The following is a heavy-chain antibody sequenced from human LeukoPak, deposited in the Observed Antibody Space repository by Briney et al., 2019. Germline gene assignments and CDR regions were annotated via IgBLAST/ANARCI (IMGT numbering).Heavy chain of an antibody. Sequence: SGTLSLTCTVSGGSISSDYWSWSRQPPGKGLEWIGYIYYSGSTNYNPSLKSRVTISVDTSKNQFSLKLSSVTAADTAVYYCARAAAAGPAGYYYGMDVWGQGTTVTVSS. CDR1: GGSISSDY. D-gene: IGHD6-13*01. V-gene: IGHV4-59*01. J-gene: IGHJ6*02. CDR3: ARAAAAGPAGYYYGMDV. CDR2: IYYSGST.